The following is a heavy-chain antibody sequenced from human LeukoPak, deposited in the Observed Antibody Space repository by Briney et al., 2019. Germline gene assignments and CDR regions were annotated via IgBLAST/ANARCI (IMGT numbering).Heavy chain of an antibody. CDR1: GGSISSGGYY. CDR2: IYHSGST. CDR3: ARLSSSSSDFVEEYYFDY. V-gene: IGHV4-30-2*01. J-gene: IGHJ4*02. Sequence: SETLSLTCTVSGGSISSGGYYWSWIRQPPGKGLEWIGYIYHSGSTYYNPSLKSRVTISVDRSKNQFSLKLSSVTAADTAVYYCARLSSSSSDFVEEYYFDYWGQGTLVTVSS. D-gene: IGHD6-6*01.